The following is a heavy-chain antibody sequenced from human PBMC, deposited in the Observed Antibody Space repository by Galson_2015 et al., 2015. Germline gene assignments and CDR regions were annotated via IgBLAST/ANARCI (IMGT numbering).Heavy chain of an antibody. V-gene: IGHV3-33*06. D-gene: IGHD2-2*01. Sequence: SLRLSCAASGFTFSSYGMHWVRQAPGKGLEWVAVIWFDGSNKYYADSVKGRFTISRDNSRNTLFLQMNSLRPEDTALYYCAKETYVIGVPDAFYGMDVWGQGTTVTVYS. CDR2: IWFDGSNK. CDR1: GFTFSSYG. CDR3: AKETYVIGVPDAFYGMDV. J-gene: IGHJ6*02.